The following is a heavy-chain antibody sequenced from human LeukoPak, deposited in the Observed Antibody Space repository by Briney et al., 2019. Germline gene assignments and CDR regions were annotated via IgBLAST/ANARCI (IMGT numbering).Heavy chain of an antibody. Sequence: GGSLRLSCAASGFTFSSYEFNWVRQAPGKGLEWVSYISSSGRTIFYADSVKGRFTISRDNAKNSLYLQMNSLRAEVTAVYHCARGDGYCSSTSCYAGPSYGLDVWGQGTTVTVSS. J-gene: IGHJ6*02. CDR2: ISSSGRTI. D-gene: IGHD2-2*03. CDR1: GFTFSSYE. CDR3: ARGDGYCSSTSCYAGPSYGLDV. V-gene: IGHV3-48*03.